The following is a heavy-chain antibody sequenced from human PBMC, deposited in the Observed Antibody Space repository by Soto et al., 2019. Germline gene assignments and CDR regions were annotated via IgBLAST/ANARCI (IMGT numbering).Heavy chain of an antibody. CDR2: IYHSGST. V-gene: IGHV4-4*02. CDR1: GGSISSSNW. J-gene: IGHJ4*02. D-gene: IGHD6-13*01. CDR3: ARTPIGYSSSWYFIDY. Sequence: TLSLTCAVSGGSISSSNWWSWVRQPPGKGLEWIGEIYHSGSTNYNPSLKSRVTISVDKSKNQFSLKLSSVTAADTAVYYCARTPIGYSSSWYFIDYWGQGTLVTVSS.